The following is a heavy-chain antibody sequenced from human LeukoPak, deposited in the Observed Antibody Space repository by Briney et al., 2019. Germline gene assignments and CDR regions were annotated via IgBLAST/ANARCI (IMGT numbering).Heavy chain of an antibody. CDR1: GGSISSYY. CDR3: ARGLSGYSSGWDAFDI. Sequence: SETLSLTCTVSGGSISSYYWSWIRQPPGKGLEWIGYIYYSGSTNYNPSLKGRVTISVDTSKNQFSLKLSSVTAADTAVYYCARGLSGYSSGWDAFDIWGQGTMVTVSS. CDR2: IYYSGST. J-gene: IGHJ3*02. D-gene: IGHD6-19*01. V-gene: IGHV4-59*01.